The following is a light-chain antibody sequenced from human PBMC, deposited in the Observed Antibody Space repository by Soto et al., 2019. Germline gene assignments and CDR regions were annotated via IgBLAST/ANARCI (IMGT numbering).Light chain of an antibody. CDR2: GAS. CDR1: QSVSSSY. CDR3: QQDYNLPWT. V-gene: IGKV3D-7*01. J-gene: IGKJ1*01. Sequence: PGERVTLSCRASQSVSSSYLTWYQQKPGQAPRLLIYGASTRATGIPARFSGSGSGTDFTLTISSLQPEDFAVYYCQQDYNLPWTFGQGTKVDIK.